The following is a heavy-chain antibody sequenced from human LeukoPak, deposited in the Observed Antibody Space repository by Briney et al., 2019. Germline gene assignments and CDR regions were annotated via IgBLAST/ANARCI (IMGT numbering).Heavy chain of an antibody. CDR3: ARDHAVSSSPGGWFDP. CDR2: INACNGNT. J-gene: IGHJ5*02. Sequence: ASVKVSCKASGYTFTSYAMHWVRQAPGQRLEWMGWINACNGNTKYSQEFQGRVTITRDTSASTAYMELSSLRSEDMAVYYCARDHAVSSSPGGWFDPWGQGTLVTVSS. D-gene: IGHD6-6*01. V-gene: IGHV1-3*03. CDR1: GYTFTSYA.